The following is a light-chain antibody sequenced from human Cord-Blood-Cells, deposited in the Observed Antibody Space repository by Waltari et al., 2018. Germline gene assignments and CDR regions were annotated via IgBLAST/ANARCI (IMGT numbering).Light chain of an antibody. CDR2: YVS. CDR3: SSYTSSSTL. Sequence: QSALTQPASVSGSPGQSITISCTGTSSDVGGYNYVSWYQQHPGKAPKLMIYYVSKRPFGVSNRVSGSKSGNTASLTISGLQAEDEGDYYCSSYTSSSTLFGGGTKLTVL. J-gene: IGLJ2*01. V-gene: IGLV2-14*01. CDR1: SSDVGGYNY.